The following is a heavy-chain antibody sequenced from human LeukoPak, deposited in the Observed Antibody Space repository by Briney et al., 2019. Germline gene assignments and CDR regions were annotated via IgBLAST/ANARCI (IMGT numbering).Heavy chain of an antibody. Sequence: SETLSLTCAVYGGSFSGYYWSWIRQPPGKGLEWIWEINHSGSTNYNPSLKSRVTTSVDTSKNQLSLKLSSVTAADTAVYYCARGTGSSWYGGPFDSWGQGTLVTVSS. CDR1: GGSFSGYY. J-gene: IGHJ4*02. CDR2: INHSGST. V-gene: IGHV4-34*01. CDR3: ARGTGSSWYGGPFDS. D-gene: IGHD6-13*01.